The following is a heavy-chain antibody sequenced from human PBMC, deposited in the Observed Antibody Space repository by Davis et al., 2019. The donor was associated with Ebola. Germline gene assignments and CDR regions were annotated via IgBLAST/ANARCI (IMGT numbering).Heavy chain of an antibody. CDR1: GYTFTSYY. CDR3: AREHYGDGSEDFFDY. V-gene: IGHV1-2*04. D-gene: IGHD4-17*01. J-gene: IGHJ4*02. CDR2: INPNSGGT. Sequence: ASVKVSCKASGYTFTSYYMHWVRQAPGQGLEWMGWINPNSGGTNYAQKFQGWVTMTRDPSISTAYMELSRLRSDDTAVYYCAREHYGDGSEDFFDYWGQGTLVTVSS.